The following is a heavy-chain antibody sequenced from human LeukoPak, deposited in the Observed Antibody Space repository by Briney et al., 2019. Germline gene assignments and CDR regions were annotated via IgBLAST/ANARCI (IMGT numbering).Heavy chain of an antibody. D-gene: IGHD3-10*01. CDR3: ARASRDYYYGSEKGVDY. CDR1: GGSFSGYY. CDR2: INHSGST. V-gene: IGHV4-34*01. J-gene: IGHJ4*02. Sequence: SETLSLTCAVYGGSFSGYYWSWIRQPPGKGLEWIGEINHSGSTNYNTSLKSRVTISVDTSKNQFSLKLSSVTAADTAVYYCARASRDYYYGSEKGVDYWGQGTLVTVSS.